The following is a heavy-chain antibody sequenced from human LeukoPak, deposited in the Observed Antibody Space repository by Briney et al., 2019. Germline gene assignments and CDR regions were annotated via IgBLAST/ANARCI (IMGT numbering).Heavy chain of an antibody. J-gene: IGHJ3*02. V-gene: IGHV3-66*01. CDR2: IYSGGST. Sequence: GGSLRLSCAASGFTFSSYWMSWVRQAPGKGLEWVSVIYSGGSTYYADSVKGRFTISRDDSKNTLYLQMNSLRAEDTAVYYCASPQGEMATKGGLAFDIWGQGTMVTVSS. D-gene: IGHD5-24*01. CDR1: GFTFSSYW. CDR3: ASPQGEMATKGGLAFDI.